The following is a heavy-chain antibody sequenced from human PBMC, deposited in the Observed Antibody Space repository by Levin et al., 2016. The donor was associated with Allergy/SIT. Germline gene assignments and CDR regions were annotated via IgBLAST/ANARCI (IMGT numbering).Heavy chain of an antibody. CDR1: GFTFSSYS. CDR3: ARERDYGDYGSGYYYGMDV. D-gene: IGHD4-17*01. J-gene: IGHJ6*02. CDR2: ISSSSSTI. Sequence: LSLTCAASGFTFSSYSMNWVRQAPGKGLEWVSYISSSSSTIYYADSVKGRFTISRDNAKNSLYLQMNSLRAEDTAVYYCARERDYGDYGSGYYYGMDVWGQGTTVTVSS. V-gene: IGHV3-48*01.